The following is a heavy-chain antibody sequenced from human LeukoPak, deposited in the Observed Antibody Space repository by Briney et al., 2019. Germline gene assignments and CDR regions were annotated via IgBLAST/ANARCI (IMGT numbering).Heavy chain of an antibody. V-gene: IGHV4-38-2*01. Sequence: PSETLSLTCAVSGYSISRGYYWGWIRPPPGNGLEWIGSIYHSGSTYYNPSLKGRVTMSVDTCKNQFSLKLSSVTAADTAVYYCARVGGRFLEWLLINWGQGTLVTVSS. CDR3: ARVGGRFLEWLLIN. CDR2: IYHSGST. CDR1: GYSISRGYY. D-gene: IGHD3-3*01. J-gene: IGHJ4*02.